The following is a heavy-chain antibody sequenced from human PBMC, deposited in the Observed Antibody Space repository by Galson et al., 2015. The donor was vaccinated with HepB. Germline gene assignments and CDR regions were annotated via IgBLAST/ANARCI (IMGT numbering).Heavy chain of an antibody. Sequence: SLRLYCAASGFIFSNYAMSWVPQAPGKGLECVSSISGRGDISYYTDSVKGRFTISRDNPKTTLYLQMNSLRADDTAVYYCAKRAYCSGGNCYSGCLWGHVFDIWGQGTMVSVSS. D-gene: IGHD2-15*01. J-gene: IGHJ3*02. CDR1: GFIFSNYA. CDR2: ISGRGDIS. CDR3: AKRAYCSGGNCYSGCLWGHVFDI. V-gene: IGHV3-23*01.